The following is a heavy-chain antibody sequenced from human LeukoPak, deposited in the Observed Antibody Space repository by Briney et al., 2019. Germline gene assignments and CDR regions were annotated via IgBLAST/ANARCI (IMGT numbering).Heavy chain of an antibody. CDR2: IHPEGNEK. J-gene: IGHJ4*02. Sequence: GGSLRLSCAASGFTFRNFWMSWVRQAPGRGLEWVANIHPEGNEKYHVESVKGRFTISRDNAKNTLYLQMNSLRAEDTAVYYCARDAPHYDTLTGYQYYFDYWGQGTLVPVSS. V-gene: IGHV3-7*01. D-gene: IGHD3-9*01. CDR1: GFTFRNFW. CDR3: ARDAPHYDTLTGYQYYFDY.